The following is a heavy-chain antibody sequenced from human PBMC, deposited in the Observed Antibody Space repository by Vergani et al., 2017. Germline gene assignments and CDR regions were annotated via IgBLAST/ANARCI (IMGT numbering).Heavy chain of an antibody. Sequence: QVQLVESGGGVVQPGRSLRLSCAASGFTFSSYGMHWVRQAPGKGLEWVAVIWYDGSNKYYADSVKGRFTISRDNSKNTLYLQMNSLRAEDTAVYYCARGGEARYYYYYMDVWGKGTTVTVSS. CDR2: IWYDGSNK. CDR3: ARGGEARYYYYYMDV. CDR1: GFTFSSYG. D-gene: IGHD2-21*01. J-gene: IGHJ6*03. V-gene: IGHV3-33*01.